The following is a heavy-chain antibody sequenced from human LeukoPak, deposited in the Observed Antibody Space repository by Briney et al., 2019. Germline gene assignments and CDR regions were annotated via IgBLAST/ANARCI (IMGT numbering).Heavy chain of an antibody. D-gene: IGHD2-15*01. V-gene: IGHV4-59*08. CDR3: ARMVVDERIDY. Sequence: PSETLSLTCSVSGGSISGYYWSWIRQPPGKGLEWIGYIHYSGSTYYNPSLKSRVTISVDTSKNQFSLKLSSVTAADTAVYYCARMVVDERIDYWGQGTLVTVSS. CDR2: IHYSGST. CDR1: GGSISGYY. J-gene: IGHJ4*02.